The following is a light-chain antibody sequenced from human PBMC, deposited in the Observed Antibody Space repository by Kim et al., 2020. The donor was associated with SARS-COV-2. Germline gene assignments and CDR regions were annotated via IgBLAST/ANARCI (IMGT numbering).Light chain of an antibody. V-gene: IGLV3-1*01. J-gene: IGLJ3*02. CDR2: QDN. CDR3: QAWWV. Sequence: SYELTQPPSVSVSPGQTAIITCSGDRLGDQHVSWYQQRSGQSPVVVLYQDNQRPSGIPERFSGSNSGNTATLTISGTQAMDEADYYCQAWWVFGGGTQLT. CDR1: RLGDQH.